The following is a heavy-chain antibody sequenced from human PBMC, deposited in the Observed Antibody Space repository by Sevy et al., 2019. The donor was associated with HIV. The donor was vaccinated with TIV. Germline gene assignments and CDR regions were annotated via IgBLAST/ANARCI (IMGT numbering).Heavy chain of an antibody. CDR3: AKDFSLYYGSGSFDY. CDR2: IWYDGSNE. J-gene: IGHJ4*02. V-gene: IGHV3-33*03. CDR1: GFTFNSYG. D-gene: IGHD3-10*01. Sequence: GGSLRLSCVASGFTFNSYGMHWVRQAPGKGLEWVAVIWYDGSNEYYAKSVKGRFTISRDNSKNTLYLQMSSLRADDTAVYYCAKDFSLYYGSGSFDYWGQGTLVTVSS.